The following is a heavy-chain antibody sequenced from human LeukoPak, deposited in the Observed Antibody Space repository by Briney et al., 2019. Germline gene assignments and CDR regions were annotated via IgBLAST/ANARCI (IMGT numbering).Heavy chain of an antibody. D-gene: IGHD3-9*01. CDR1: GHDFPDYW. CDR3: ARHLTADY. Sequence: GESLQISCRASGHDFPDYWIGWVRQMPGKGLEWMGIIFPRDSNTVYGPSFQGQVTISADKSINTAYLQWNSLKASDTAMYYCARHLTADYWGQGTLVTVSS. V-gene: IGHV5-51*01. J-gene: IGHJ4*02. CDR2: IFPRDSNT.